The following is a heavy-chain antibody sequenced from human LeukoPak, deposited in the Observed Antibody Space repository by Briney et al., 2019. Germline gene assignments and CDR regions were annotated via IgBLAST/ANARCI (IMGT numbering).Heavy chain of an antibody. CDR1: GGSISSYY. Sequence: SETLSLTCTVSGGSISSYYWSWIRQPPGKGLEWIGYIYYSGSTNYNPSLKSRVTISVDTSKNQFSLKLSSVTAADTAVYYCATTRYDYSNRSYYYGMDVWGQGTTVTVSS. D-gene: IGHD4-11*01. CDR3: ATTRYDYSNRSYYYGMDV. J-gene: IGHJ6*02. V-gene: IGHV4-59*01. CDR2: IYYSGST.